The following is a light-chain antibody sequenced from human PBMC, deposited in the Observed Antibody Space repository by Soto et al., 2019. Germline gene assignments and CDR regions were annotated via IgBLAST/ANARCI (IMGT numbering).Light chain of an antibody. CDR3: SSYTGSSTPPYV. V-gene: IGLV2-14*01. CDR2: EVS. CDR1: SNDVGGYNY. J-gene: IGLJ1*01. Sequence: QSVLTQPASVSGSPGQSITISCTGTSNDVGGYNYVSWYQQHPGKAPKLMIYEVSNRPSGVSNRFSGSKSGNTASLTISGLQAEDEADYYCSSYTGSSTPPYVLGTGTQLTVL.